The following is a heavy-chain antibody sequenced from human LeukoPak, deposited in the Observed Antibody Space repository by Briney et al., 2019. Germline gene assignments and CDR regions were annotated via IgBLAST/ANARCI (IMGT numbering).Heavy chain of an antibody. CDR3: ARDHEWSWDY. Sequence: GGSLRLSCTVSGVPFSIYGLHWVRQAPGRGLEWVAFLRSDGRDKYYADSVKGRFTISRDSSKNTVYLQLSSLGTEDTAVYYCARDHEWSWDYWGQGTLVIVSS. CDR2: LRSDGRDK. D-gene: IGHD3-3*01. J-gene: IGHJ4*02. V-gene: IGHV3-30*02. CDR1: GVPFSIYG.